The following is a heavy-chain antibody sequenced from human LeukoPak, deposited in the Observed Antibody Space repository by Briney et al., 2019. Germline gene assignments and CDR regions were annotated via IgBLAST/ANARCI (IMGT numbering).Heavy chain of an antibody. CDR2: INPNSGGT. V-gene: IGHV1-2*02. D-gene: IGHD4-23*01. Sequence: EASVKVSCKASGYTFTGYYMHWVRQAPGQGLEWMGWINPNSGGTNYAQKFQGRVTMTRDTSISTAYMELSRLRSDDTAVYYCAREVYGGDSPYDAFDIWGQGTMVTVSS. CDR1: GYTFTGYY. CDR3: AREVYGGDSPYDAFDI. J-gene: IGHJ3*02.